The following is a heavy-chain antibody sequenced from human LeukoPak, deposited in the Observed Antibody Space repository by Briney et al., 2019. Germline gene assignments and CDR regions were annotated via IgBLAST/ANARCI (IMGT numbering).Heavy chain of an antibody. CDR3: ARGSSWSK. D-gene: IGHD6-13*01. CDR1: GASVTSTNYF. Sequence: SETLSLTCTVSGASVTSTNYFWAWIRQPPGKGLEWIGTIHYSGTTYYNPSLKSRVTISVDTSKNQVSLKLSSVTAADTAVYYCARGSSWSKWGQGTLVTVSS. CDR2: IHYSGTT. J-gene: IGHJ4*02. V-gene: IGHV4-39*07.